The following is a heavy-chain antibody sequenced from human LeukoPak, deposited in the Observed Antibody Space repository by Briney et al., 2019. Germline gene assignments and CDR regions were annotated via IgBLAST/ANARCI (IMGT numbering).Heavy chain of an antibody. V-gene: IGHV4-61*02. J-gene: IGHJ4*02. CDR2: IYTSGST. D-gene: IGHD3-22*01. CDR3: ARGRAYDSSCYSEYYFDY. CDR1: GVPINSGRYH. Sequence: MSAETLSLTCTVSGVPINSGRYHWSWIGQPAGKGLEWIGRIYTSGSTNYNPPPKSRVTISVDTSKNQLSPKLSFVTAAGTAVYYCARGRAYDSSCYSEYYFDYWGQGTLVTVSS.